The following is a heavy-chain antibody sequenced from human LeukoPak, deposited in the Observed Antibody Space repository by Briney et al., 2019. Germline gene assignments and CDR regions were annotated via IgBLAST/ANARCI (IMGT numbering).Heavy chain of an antibody. J-gene: IGHJ5*02. CDR3: ARGTVVAAISWFDP. CDR2: INHRGST. D-gene: IGHD2-15*01. V-gene: IGHV4-34*01. CDR1: GGSFSGYY. Sequence: SETLSLTCGVYGGSFSGYYWSWIRQPPGKELEWIGEINHRGSTNYNPSLKGRVIISVDTSKNQFSLRLTSVTAADTAVYYCARGTVVAAISWFDPWGQGTLVTVSS.